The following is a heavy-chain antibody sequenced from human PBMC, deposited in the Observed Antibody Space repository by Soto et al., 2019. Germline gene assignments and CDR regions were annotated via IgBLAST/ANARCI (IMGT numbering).Heavy chain of an antibody. D-gene: IGHD1-26*01. CDR1: GGSISSSSYY. CDR2: IYYSGST. V-gene: IGHV4-39*01. Sequence: TSETLCLTCTVSGGSISSSSYYWGWIRQPPGKGLEWIGSIYYSGSTYYNPSLKSRVTISVDTSKNQFSLKLSSVTAADTAVYYCALLAYDYFDYWGQGTLVTVSS. CDR3: ALLAYDYFDY. J-gene: IGHJ4*02.